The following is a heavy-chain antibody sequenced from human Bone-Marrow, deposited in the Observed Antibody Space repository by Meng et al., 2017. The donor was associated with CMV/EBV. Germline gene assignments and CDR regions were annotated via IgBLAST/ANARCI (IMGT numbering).Heavy chain of an antibody. Sequence: ASVKDSCKASGYTFINHDIDWVRQAAGQGLEWMRWMNSNTGNTGYAQKFQGRVSMTRDTSVSTAYMALSSLRFEETAIYFWMTCAGAGGRDWFDPWGQGTLVTVSS. CDR2: MNSNTGNT. CDR3: MTCAGAGGRDWFDP. V-gene: IGHV1-8*01. J-gene: IGHJ5*02. CDR1: GYTFINHD. D-gene: IGHD6-13*01.